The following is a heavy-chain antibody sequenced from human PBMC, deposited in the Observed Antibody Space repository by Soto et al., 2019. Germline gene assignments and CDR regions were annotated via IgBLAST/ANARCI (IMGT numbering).Heavy chain of an antibody. CDR2: IIPIFGTA. CDR3: AREGYYYDSSGDYYYYGMDV. J-gene: IGHJ6*02. V-gene: IGHV1-69*01. D-gene: IGHD3-22*01. Sequence: QVQLVQYGAEVKKPGSSVKVSCKASGGTFSSYAISWVRQAPGQGLEWMGGIIPIFGTANYAQKFQGRVTITADESTSTAYMELSSLRSEDTAVYYCAREGYYYDSSGDYYYYGMDVWGQGTTVTVSS. CDR1: GGTFSSYA.